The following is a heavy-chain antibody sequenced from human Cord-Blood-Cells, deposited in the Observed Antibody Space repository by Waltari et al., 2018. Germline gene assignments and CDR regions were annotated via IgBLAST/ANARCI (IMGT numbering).Heavy chain of an antibody. J-gene: IGHJ4*02. CDR3: ASLRGYSGYDYGFDY. Sequence: QVQLQQWGAGLLKPSETLSLTCAVYGGSFSGYYWSWIRQPPGKGREWIGEINHSVSTNANPPVRGGVAISVATSRNQFSLRLSSVTAADTAVYYCASLRGYSGYDYGFDYWGQGTLVTVSS. CDR1: GGSFSGYY. CDR2: INHSVST. D-gene: IGHD5-12*01. V-gene: IGHV4-34*01.